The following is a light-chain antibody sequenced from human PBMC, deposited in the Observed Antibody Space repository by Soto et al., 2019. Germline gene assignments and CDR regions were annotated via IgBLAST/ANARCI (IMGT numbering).Light chain of an antibody. CDR1: QSISRG. J-gene: IGKJ1*01. Sequence: DIQMTQSPSTLSSSVGDRVTIACRASQSISRGLAWYQQKPGKAPNLLIYDASTLESGVPSRFSGSGSGTEFTLTIXSLQPDDFATYYCQHYSTVWTFGQGTKVDIK. CDR3: QHYSTVWT. V-gene: IGKV1-5*01. CDR2: DAS.